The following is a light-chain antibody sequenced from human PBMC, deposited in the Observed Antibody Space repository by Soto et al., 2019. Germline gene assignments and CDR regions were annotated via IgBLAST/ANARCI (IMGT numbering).Light chain of an antibody. CDR2: AAS. J-gene: IGKJ1*01. CDR3: QQSYSTTWT. Sequence: DIQMAQSPSSLSASVGDRVAITCRASQGISTYLNWYHQKPGKAPKLLIYAASSLQSGVPSRFSGSGSETDFTLTISSLQPEDFATYSCQQSYSTTWTFGQGTKGDIK. V-gene: IGKV1-39*01. CDR1: QGISTY.